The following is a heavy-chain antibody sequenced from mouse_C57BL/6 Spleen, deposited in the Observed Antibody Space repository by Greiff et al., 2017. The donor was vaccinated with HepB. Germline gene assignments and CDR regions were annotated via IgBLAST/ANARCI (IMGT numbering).Heavy chain of an antibody. J-gene: IGHJ2*01. Sequence: VQLQQSGPVLVKPGASVKMSCKASGYTFTDYYMNWVKQSHGKSLEWIGVINPYNGGTSYNQKFKGKATLTVDKSSSTAYMELNSLTSEDSAVYYCARSELYYFDYWGQGTTLTVSS. V-gene: IGHV1-19*01. D-gene: IGHD4-1*01. CDR2: INPYNGGT. CDR1: GYTFTDYY. CDR3: ARSELYYFDY.